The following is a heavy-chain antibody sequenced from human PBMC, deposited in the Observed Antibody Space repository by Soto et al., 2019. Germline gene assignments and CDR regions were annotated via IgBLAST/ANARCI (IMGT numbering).Heavy chain of an antibody. CDR3: ARQGLRFLEWLGGWFDP. CDR2: IYPGDSDT. D-gene: IGHD3-3*01. Sequence: GESLKISCKGSGYSFTSYWIGWVRQMPGKGLEWMGIIYPGDSDTRYSPSFQGQVTISADKSISTAYLQWSSLKASDTAMYYCARQGLRFLEWLGGWFDPWGQGTLVTVSS. J-gene: IGHJ5*02. V-gene: IGHV5-51*01. CDR1: GYSFTSYW.